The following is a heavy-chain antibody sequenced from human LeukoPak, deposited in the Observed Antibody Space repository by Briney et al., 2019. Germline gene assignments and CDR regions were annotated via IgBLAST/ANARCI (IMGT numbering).Heavy chain of an antibody. D-gene: IGHD6-19*01. V-gene: IGHV4-59*01. CDR3: ASMDSSGWYYFDY. J-gene: IGHJ4*02. CDR1: GGSIRSYY. CDR2: IYYSGST. Sequence: PSETLXLTCTVSGGSIRSYYWSWIRQPPGKGLEWIGFIYYSGSTNYNPSLKSRVTISVDTSKNQFSLKLTSVTAADTAVYYCASMDSSGWYYFDYWGQGTLVTVSS.